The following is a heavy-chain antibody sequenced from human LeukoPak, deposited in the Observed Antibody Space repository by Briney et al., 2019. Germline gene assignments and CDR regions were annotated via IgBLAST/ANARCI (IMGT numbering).Heavy chain of an antibody. D-gene: IGHD4-17*01. V-gene: IGHV3-23*01. CDR3: AKPYGDYEYYFDY. J-gene: IGHJ4*02. CDR2: ISGSGGST. Sequence: GGSLRLSCAASGFTFSSYAMSWVRQAPGKGPEWVSAISGSGGSTYYADSVKGRFTISRDNSKNTLYLQMNSLRAEDTAVYYCAKPYGDYEYYFDYWGQGTLVTVSS. CDR1: GFTFSSYA.